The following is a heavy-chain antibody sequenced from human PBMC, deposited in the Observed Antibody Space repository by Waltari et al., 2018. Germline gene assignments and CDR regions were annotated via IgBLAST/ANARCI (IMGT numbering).Heavy chain of an antibody. CDR3: ASPRPGGSYLDY. CDR1: GGSITSSNL. CDR2: IYHSGST. V-gene: IGHV4-4*02. J-gene: IGHJ4*02. D-gene: IGHD1-26*01. Sequence: QVQLQESGPGLGNPSGTLSLTCSVSGGSITSSNLWSWVRQPPGKGLEWIGEIYHSGSTNYNPSLKSRVTISVDKSKNQFSLKLSSVTAADTAVYYCASPRPGGSYLDYWGQGTLVTVSS.